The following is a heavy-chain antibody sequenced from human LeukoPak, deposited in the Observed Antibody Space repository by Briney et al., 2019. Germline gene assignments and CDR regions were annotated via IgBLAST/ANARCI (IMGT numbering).Heavy chain of an antibody. D-gene: IGHD6-6*01. V-gene: IGHV4-4*07. CDR3: AREYTSTSGRHFDY. Sequence: PSETLSLTCTVSGGSFSSYYWTWIRRPAGKRLEWIGRIYSSGSTNYNPSLRSRVTISVDKSKNQFSLNLSSVTAADTGVYYCAREYTSTSGRHFDYWGQGTLVTVPS. J-gene: IGHJ4*02. CDR1: GGSFSSYY. CDR2: IYSSGST.